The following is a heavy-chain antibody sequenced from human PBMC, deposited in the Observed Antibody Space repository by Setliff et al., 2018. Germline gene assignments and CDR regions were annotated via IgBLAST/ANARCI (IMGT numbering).Heavy chain of an antibody. CDR3: ARESRYYYDNLGTLDY. Sequence: SETLSLTCTVSGGSISSGDYYWSWIRQPPGKGLEWIGYIYSSGSTYYNPSLKSRVCISVDTSKNQFSLKLSSVTAADTAVYYCARESRYYYDNLGTLDYWGQGTLVTVSS. CDR2: IYSSGST. J-gene: IGHJ4*02. D-gene: IGHD3-22*01. V-gene: IGHV4-30-4*08. CDR1: GGSISSGDYY.